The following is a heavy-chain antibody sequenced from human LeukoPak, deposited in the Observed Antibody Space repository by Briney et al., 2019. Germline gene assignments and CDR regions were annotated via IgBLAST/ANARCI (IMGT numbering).Heavy chain of an antibody. CDR1: GFTFSNYW. J-gene: IGHJ4*02. V-gene: IGHV3-20*04. CDR2: INWNGGST. Sequence: GGSLRLSCAASGFTFSNYWMHWVRQAPGKGLEWVSGINWNGGSTGYADSVKGRFTISRDNAQNSLYLQMNSLRAEDTALYYCARVASNYDFDYWGQGTLVTVSS. CDR3: ARVASNYDFDY. D-gene: IGHD4-11*01.